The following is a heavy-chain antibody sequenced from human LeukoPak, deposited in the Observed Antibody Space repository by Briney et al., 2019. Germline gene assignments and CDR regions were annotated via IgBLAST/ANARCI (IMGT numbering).Heavy chain of an antibody. CDR3: ARHSITMVRGVIITGTNWFAP. Sequence: PSETLSVTLTVCGDSIISGDYHWNWIRQRPGKGLERIGYIYDSGSTYYNPSLKSRVTISVDTSKNQFSLKLCYVTAADTAVYYCARHSITMVRGVIITGTNWFAPWGEACLVTVSS. J-gene: IGHJ5*02. CDR2: IYDSGST. CDR1: GDSIISGDYH. V-gene: IGHV4-30-4*01. D-gene: IGHD3-10*01.